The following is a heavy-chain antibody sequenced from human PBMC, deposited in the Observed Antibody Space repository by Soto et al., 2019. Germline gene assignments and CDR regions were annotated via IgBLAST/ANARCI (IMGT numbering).Heavy chain of an antibody. J-gene: IGHJ6*02. D-gene: IGHD6-13*01. CDR1: GYTFTSYG. V-gene: IGHV1-18*01. CDR3: ARAPYSSSWYYYYYGMDV. Sequence: GASVKVSCKASGYTFTSYGISWVRQAPGQGLEWIGWISAYNGNTNYAQKLQGRVTMTTDTSTSTAYMELRSLRSDDTAVYYCARAPYSSSWYYYYYGMDVWGQGTTVTVSS. CDR2: ISAYNGNT.